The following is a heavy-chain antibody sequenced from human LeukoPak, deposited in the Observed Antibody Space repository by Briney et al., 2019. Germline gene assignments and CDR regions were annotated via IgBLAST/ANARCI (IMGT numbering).Heavy chain of an antibody. CDR2: ISSSTTTT. CDR1: GFTFSSYS. Sequence: GGSLRLSCTAAGFTFSSYSMSWVRQAPGKGLEWVSYISSSTTTTYYADSVKGRFTISRDNAENSLFLQMNSLRAEDTAVYYCARDPIVTTIQRFDYWGPGTLVTVSS. V-gene: IGHV3-48*01. J-gene: IGHJ4*02. CDR3: ARDPIVTTIQRFDY. D-gene: IGHD5-12*01.